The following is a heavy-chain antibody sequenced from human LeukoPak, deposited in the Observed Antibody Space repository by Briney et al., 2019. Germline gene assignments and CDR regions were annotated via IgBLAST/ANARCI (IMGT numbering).Heavy chain of an antibody. Sequence: SETLSLTCTVSGGSISSGSYYWSWIRQPAGKGLEWIGRIYTSGSTNYNPSLKSRVTISVDTSKNQFSLKLSSVTAADTAVYYCARGLWFGEFQGDYWGQGTLVTVSS. V-gene: IGHV4-61*02. CDR1: GGSISSGSYY. D-gene: IGHD3-10*01. CDR3: ARGLWFGEFQGDY. J-gene: IGHJ4*02. CDR2: IYTSGST.